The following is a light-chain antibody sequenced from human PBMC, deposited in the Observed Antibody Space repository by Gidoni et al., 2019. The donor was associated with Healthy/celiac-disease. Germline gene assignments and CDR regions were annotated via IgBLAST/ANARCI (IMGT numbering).Light chain of an antibody. Sequence: SYELTQPPSVSVSPGQTASITCSGDALPKQYAYWYQQKPGQAPVLVIYKDSERHSGIPERFSGSSSGTTVTLTISGVQAEDEADYYCQSADSSGTYVVFGGGTKLTVL. CDR3: QSADSSGTYVV. V-gene: IGLV3-25*03. CDR1: ALPKQY. J-gene: IGLJ2*01. CDR2: KDS.